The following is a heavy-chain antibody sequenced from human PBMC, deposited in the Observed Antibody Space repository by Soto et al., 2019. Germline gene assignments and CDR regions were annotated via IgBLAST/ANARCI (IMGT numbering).Heavy chain of an antibody. CDR2: IIPIFGTA. CDR1: GGTFSSYA. CDR3: ARDRRSLFYDSSGDPKDAPEGMDV. V-gene: IGHV1-69*01. D-gene: IGHD3-22*01. J-gene: IGHJ6*02. Sequence: QVQLVQSGAEVKKPGSSVKVSCKASGGTFSSYAISWVRQAPGQGLEWMGGIIPIFGTANYAQKFQGRVTITADESTSTAYMELSSLRSEDTAVYYCARDRRSLFYDSSGDPKDAPEGMDVWGQGTTVTVSS.